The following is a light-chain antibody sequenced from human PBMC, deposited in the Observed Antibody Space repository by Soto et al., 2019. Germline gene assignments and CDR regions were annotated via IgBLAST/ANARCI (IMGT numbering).Light chain of an antibody. CDR3: QQYNNWPRT. CDR2: GAS. V-gene: IGKV3-15*01. J-gene: IGKJ1*01. Sequence: EIVLTQSPATLSVSPGQRATLSCRASQSVSSNLAWYQQKPGQAPRLLIYGASSRATGIPVRFSGSGSGTEFPLTISILQSEDFAVYYCQQYNNWPRTFGQGTKLEIK. CDR1: QSVSSN.